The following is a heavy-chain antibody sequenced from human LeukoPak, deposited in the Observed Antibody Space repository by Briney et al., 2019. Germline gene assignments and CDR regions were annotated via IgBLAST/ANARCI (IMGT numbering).Heavy chain of an antibody. CDR3: ARDWVAGVPFDAFDI. J-gene: IGHJ3*02. CDR2: IKEDGSET. D-gene: IGHD3-10*01. V-gene: IGHV3-7*01. Sequence: PGGSLRLSCAASGFTLSGYWLSWVRQAPGKGLEWVANIKEDGSETYYVDSVKGRFTISRDNAKNSLYLHMNSLTAEDTAMYYCARDWVAGVPFDAFDIWGQGTMVSASS. CDR1: GFTLSGYW.